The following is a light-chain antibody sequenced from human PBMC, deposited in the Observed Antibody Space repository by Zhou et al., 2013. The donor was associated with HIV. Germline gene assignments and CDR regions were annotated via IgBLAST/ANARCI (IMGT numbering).Light chain of an antibody. Sequence: DIQMTQSPSTLSASVGDRVTITCRASQSISDWLAWYQQKPGKAPKLLIYKASTLVSGVPSRFSGSGWGTDFTLTISSLQSEDFAVYSCQQYDKWPPWTFGQGTRVEIK. CDR2: KAS. J-gene: IGKJ1*01. CDR1: QSISDW. V-gene: IGKV1-5*03. CDR3: QQYDKWPPWT.